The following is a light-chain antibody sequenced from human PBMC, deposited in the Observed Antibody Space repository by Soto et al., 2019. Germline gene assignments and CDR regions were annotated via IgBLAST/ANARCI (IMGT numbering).Light chain of an antibody. CDR3: MQGTHWPWT. Sequence: DVVMTQSPLSLPVTLGQPASISCRSSQTLVYSDGNTYLSWLHQRPGQSPRRLIYKVSNRDSGVPDRFSGSGSGTDFTLKITRVEAEDVGVYYCMQGTHWPWTFGQGTKVEIK. J-gene: IGKJ1*01. CDR2: KVS. V-gene: IGKV2-30*01. CDR1: QTLVYSDGNTY.